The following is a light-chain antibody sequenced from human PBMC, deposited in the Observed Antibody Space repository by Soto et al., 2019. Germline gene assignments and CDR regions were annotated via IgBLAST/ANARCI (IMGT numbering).Light chain of an antibody. CDR2: DVS. Sequence: AIQLTQSPSSLSASVGDIVTITCRASQDIRGALAWYQQKPGKAPKMLIYDVSTLESGVPLRFSGSSSGTDFTPNIRSLQPLDFATYYSQQFNSYPITFGQGTRLEIK. CDR3: QQFNSYPIT. J-gene: IGKJ5*01. V-gene: IGKV1-13*02. CDR1: QDIRGA.